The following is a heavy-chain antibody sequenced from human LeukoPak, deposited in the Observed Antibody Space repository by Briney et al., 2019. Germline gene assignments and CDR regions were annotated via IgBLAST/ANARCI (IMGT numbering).Heavy chain of an antibody. V-gene: IGHV3-21*01. CDR3: ARGDGGWFDY. J-gene: IGHJ4*02. CDR2: VSSSGNYI. CDR1: GFTFTNFN. D-gene: IGHD6-19*01. Sequence: PGGSLRLSCAASGFTFTNFNINWVRQAPGKGLEWVSSVSSSGNYIYYADSVKGRFTISRDNAKNSLYLQMNSLRAEDTAVYYCARGDGGWFDYWSQGTLVTVSS.